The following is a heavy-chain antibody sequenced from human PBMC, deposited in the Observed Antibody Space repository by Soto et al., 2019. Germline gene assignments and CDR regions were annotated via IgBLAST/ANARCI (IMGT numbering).Heavy chain of an antibody. J-gene: IGHJ4*02. V-gene: IGHV4-30-2*01. Sequence: QLQLQESGSGLVKPSQTLSLTCAVSGGSISSGGYSWGWIRQPPGKGLEWIGYIYHSGSTYYIPSLKSRVTISVDRSTNQFSRKLSSATAAATAVYYCARVPAYWGQGTLVTVSS. CDR1: GGSISSGGYS. CDR3: ARVPAY. CDR2: IYHSGST.